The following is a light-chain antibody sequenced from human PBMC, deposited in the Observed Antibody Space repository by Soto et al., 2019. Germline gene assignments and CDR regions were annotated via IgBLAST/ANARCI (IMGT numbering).Light chain of an antibody. CDR1: QSISSW. J-gene: IGKJ2*01. CDR3: QQYKTYST. CDR2: KAS. V-gene: IGKV1-5*03. Sequence: DIQMTQSPSTLSASVGGRVTITCRASQSISSWLAWYQQKPGKAPNLLIYKASSLESGVPSRFSGSGSGTEFTLTINSLQPDDFATYYCQQYKTYSTFGQGTKLEIK.